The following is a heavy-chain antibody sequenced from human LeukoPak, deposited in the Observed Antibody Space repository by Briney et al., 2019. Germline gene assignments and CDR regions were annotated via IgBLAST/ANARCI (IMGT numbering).Heavy chain of an antibody. V-gene: IGHV1-18*01. CDR1: GYTFTIYG. CDR3: ARGNGETVSTSLNWFDP. J-gene: IGHJ5*02. Sequence: ASVKVSCTASGYTFTIYGISWVRQAPGQGGGGMGWIYSYNGNTKYTQKFQGRVTITTDTSTSIAYIELRSLRYDDTAVYYCARGNGETVSTSLNWFDPWGQGTLVTVSS. CDR2: IYSYNGNT. D-gene: IGHD5/OR15-5a*01.